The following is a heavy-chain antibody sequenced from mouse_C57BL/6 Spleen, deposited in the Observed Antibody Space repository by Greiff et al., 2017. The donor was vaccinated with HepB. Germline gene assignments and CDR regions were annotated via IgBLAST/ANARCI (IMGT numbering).Heavy chain of an antibody. Sequence: QVQLQQSGPELVRPGVSVKISCKGSGYTFTDYAMHWVNQSHAKSLEWIGVISNYYGEASDKQKFKDKATMTVDKSSSTAYMELARLTSEDSAVYYCASNWYYYFDYWGQGTTLTVSS. J-gene: IGHJ2*01. CDR2: ISNYYGEA. CDR1: GYTFTDYA. D-gene: IGHD4-1*01. CDR3: ASNWYYYFDY. V-gene: IGHV1-67*01.